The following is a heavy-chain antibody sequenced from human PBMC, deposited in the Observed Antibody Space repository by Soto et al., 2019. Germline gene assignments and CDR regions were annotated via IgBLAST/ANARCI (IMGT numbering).Heavy chain of an antibody. CDR1: GFTFDDYA. CDR2: ISWNSGSI. J-gene: IGHJ5*02. CDR3: AKDHDYDFWSCKNWFEP. V-gene: IGHV3-9*01. Sequence: EVQLVESGGGLVQPGRSLRLSCAASGFTFDDYAMHWVRQAPGKGLEWVSGISWNSGSIGYADSVKGRFTISRDNAKNSLYLQMNSLRAEDTALYYCAKDHDYDFWSCKNWFEPWGQGTLVTVSS. D-gene: IGHD3-3*01.